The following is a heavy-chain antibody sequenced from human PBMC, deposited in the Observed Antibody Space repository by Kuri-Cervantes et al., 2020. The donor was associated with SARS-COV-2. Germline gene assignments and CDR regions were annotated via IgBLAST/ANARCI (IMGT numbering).Heavy chain of an antibody. D-gene: IGHD1-26*01. Sequence: SETLSLTCTVSGGSISSHYWSWIRQPPGKGLEWIGYIYYSGSTNYNPPLKSRVTISVDTSKNQFSLKLSSVTAADTAVYYCARGIVGATGEYYFDYWGQGTLVTVSS. CDR1: GGSISSHY. CDR3: ARGIVGATGEYYFDY. V-gene: IGHV4-59*11. J-gene: IGHJ4*02. CDR2: IYYSGST.